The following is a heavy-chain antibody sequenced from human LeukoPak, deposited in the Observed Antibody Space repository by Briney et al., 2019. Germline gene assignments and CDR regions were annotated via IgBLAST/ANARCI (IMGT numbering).Heavy chain of an antibody. J-gene: IGHJ4*02. CDR2: IWFDGTNK. V-gene: IGHV3-33*01. Sequence: GGSLRLSCAASGFTFSSYGMHWVRQAPGKGLEWVAVIWFDGTNKYYADSVQGRFTISRDNSKNTLYLRMNSLRADDTAVYYCARDPSRYYFDYWGQGTLVTVSS. CDR1: GFTFSSYG. CDR3: ARDPSRYYFDY. D-gene: IGHD6-6*01.